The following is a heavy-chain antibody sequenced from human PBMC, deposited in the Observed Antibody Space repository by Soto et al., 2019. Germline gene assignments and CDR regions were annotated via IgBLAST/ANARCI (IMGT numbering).Heavy chain of an antibody. CDR2: IYSGGST. V-gene: IGHV3-66*01. J-gene: IGHJ4*02. D-gene: IGHD3-16*02. Sequence: PGGSLRLSCAASGFTFSNYALSWVRQAPGKGLEWVSIIYSGGSTYYADSVKGRFTVSRDNSKNTLYLQMNSLRAEDTAVYYCASGGSYPINIWGQGTLVTVSS. CDR1: GFTFSNYA. CDR3: ASGGSYPINI.